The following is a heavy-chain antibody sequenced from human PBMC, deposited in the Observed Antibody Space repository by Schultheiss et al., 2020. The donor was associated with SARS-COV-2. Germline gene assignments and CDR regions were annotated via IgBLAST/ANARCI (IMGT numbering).Heavy chain of an antibody. CDR2: ISSSSSYI. CDR1: GFTFSSYS. Sequence: GGSLRLSCAASGFTFSSYSMNWVRQVPGKGLMWVSSISSSSSYIYYADSVKGRFTISRDNSKNTLYLQMNSLRAEDTGVYYCAKDRIIWNSSFDYWGQGTLVTVSS. V-gene: IGHV3-21*01. D-gene: IGHD1-7*01. J-gene: IGHJ4*02. CDR3: AKDRIIWNSSFDY.